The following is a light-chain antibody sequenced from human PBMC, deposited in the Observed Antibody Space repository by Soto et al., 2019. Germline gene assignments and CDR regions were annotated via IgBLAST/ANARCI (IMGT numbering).Light chain of an antibody. J-gene: IGLJ1*01. CDR2: EVS. CDR3: TSYTSYSTLDV. Sequence: QSALTQPASVSGSTGQSITISCTGASSDVGGYNYVPWYQQHPDKAPKLMIDEVSNRPSGVSNRFSGSKSGHPASLTISGLQSEDEADYFCTSYTSYSTLDVFGTGTKLTVL. V-gene: IGLV2-14*01. CDR1: SSDVGGYNY.